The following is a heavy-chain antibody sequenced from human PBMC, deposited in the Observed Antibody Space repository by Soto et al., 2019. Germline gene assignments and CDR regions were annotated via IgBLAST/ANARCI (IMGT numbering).Heavy chain of an antibody. D-gene: IGHD2-2*01. CDR2: ISAYNGNT. CDR3: ARDGYCSSTSCYSNWFDP. V-gene: IGHV1-18*01. J-gene: IGHJ5*02. CDR1: RYTMISYG. Sequence: APGKVSCNASRYTMISYGSSGVRQATEQGREWMGWISAYNGNTNYAQKLQGRVTMTTDTSTSTAYMELRSLRSDDTAVYYCARDGYCSSTSCYSNWFDPWGQGTLVTVAS.